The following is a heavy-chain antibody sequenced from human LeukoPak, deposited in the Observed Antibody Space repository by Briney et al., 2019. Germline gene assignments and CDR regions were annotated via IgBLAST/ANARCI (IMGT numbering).Heavy chain of an antibody. J-gene: IGHJ3*02. CDR1: GFTFSSYG. D-gene: IGHD1-26*01. CDR3: LTVVETTIAAFDI. Sequence: PGGSLRLSCAASGFTFSSYGMHWVRQAPGKGLEWVAVISYDGSNKYYADSVKGRFTISTDNAKKTLYLQMNSLRVEDTAVYYCLTVVETTIAAFDIWGHGTMVTVSS. CDR2: ISYDGSNK. V-gene: IGHV3-30*03.